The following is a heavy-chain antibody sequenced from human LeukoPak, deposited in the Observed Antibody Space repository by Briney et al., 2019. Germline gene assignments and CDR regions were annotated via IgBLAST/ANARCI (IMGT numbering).Heavy chain of an antibody. CDR2: ISSGSNYI. D-gene: IGHD2-2*01. CDR1: GFTFSSYS. Sequence: GGSLRLSCAVSGFTFSSYSMNWVRHAPGKGLEWVSFISSGSNYIYYADSVKGRFTISRDNAKNSLYLQMNSLRAEDTAVYYCAALVIPAATSGGFDPWGQGTLVTVSS. CDR3: AALVIPAATSGGFDP. J-gene: IGHJ5*02. V-gene: IGHV3-21*06.